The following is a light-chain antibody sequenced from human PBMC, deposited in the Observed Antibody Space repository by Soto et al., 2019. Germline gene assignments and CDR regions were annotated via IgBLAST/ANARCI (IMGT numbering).Light chain of an antibody. CDR1: QSVTSNF. CDR2: GAS. V-gene: IGKV3-20*01. J-gene: IGKJ2*01. Sequence: ENVLTQSPGTLSLSPGERATLSCRASQSVTSNFLAWYQQKPAQAPRLRIYGASTRAAGVPDRFSGSGSGTDFTLTITRLEPEDFAVYYCQQYGRSPLLYTFGQGTKLGVK. CDR3: QQYGRSPLLYT.